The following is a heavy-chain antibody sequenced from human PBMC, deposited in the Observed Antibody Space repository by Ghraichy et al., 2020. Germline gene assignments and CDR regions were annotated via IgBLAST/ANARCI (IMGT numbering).Heavy chain of an antibody. CDR3: AANYGVNSWLDT. CDR1: GGSISSYY. V-gene: IGHV4-4*07. CDR2: IYNDGIT. Sequence: SETLSLTCTVSGGSISSYYGSWIRQSAGKGLDWIGRIYNDGITNYNPALQSRVNMSVDTSKNQYSLKLRSVTAADTAVYNCAANYGVNSWLDTWGQRTLGTVSS. D-gene: IGHD4-23*01. J-gene: IGHJ5*02.